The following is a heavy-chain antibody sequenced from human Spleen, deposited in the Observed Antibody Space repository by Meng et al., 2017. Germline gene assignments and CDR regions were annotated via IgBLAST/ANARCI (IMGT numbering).Heavy chain of an antibody. V-gene: IGHV3-7*01. Sequence: LKISCAASGFTFSSYWMSWVRQAPGKGLEWVANIKQDGSEKYYVDSVKGRFTISRDNAKNSLYLQMNSLRAEDTAVYYCARDYGSSGWKGPHNWFDPWGQGTLVTVSS. D-gene: IGHD6-19*01. CDR1: GFTFSSYW. J-gene: IGHJ5*02. CDR2: IKQDGSEK. CDR3: ARDYGSSGWKGPHNWFDP.